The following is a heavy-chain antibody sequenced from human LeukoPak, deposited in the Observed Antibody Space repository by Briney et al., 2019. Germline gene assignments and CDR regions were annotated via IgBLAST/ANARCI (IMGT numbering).Heavy chain of an antibody. CDR1: GFTFSSYW. CDR2: INQDGSEK. Sequence: PGGSLRLSCAASGFTFSSYWMNWVRRAPGKGLEWVANINQDGSEKYYVDSVKGRFTISRDNSKNTLYLQMNSLRAEDTAVYYCARGKVLYAAFDYWGQGTLVTVSS. J-gene: IGHJ4*02. V-gene: IGHV3-7*02. CDR3: ARGKVLYAAFDY. D-gene: IGHD2-2*02.